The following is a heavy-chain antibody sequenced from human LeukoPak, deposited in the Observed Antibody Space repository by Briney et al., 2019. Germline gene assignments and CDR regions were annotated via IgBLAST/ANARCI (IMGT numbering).Heavy chain of an antibody. CDR2: ITSDGGTT. D-gene: IGHD6-19*01. CDR3: ARDEAGYSSE. CDR1: GFTFSSYA. V-gene: IGHV3-64*01. J-gene: IGHJ1*01. Sequence: GGSLRLSCAASGFTFSSYAMRWVRQAPGKRLEHVSSITSDGGTTYYASSVRGRFTISRDNSKNMLYLQMGSLRDEDMSVYYCARDEAGYSSEWGQGTLVTVSS.